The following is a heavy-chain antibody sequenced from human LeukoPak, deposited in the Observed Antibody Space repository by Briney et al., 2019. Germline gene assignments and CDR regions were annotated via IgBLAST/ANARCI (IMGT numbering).Heavy chain of an antibody. J-gene: IGHJ4*02. CDR2: ISSNGGST. CDR3: VKGHCSSISCSLIDY. D-gene: IGHD2-2*01. Sequence: PGGSLRLSCSASGFTLSRYGMHWVRQAPGKGLEYVSGISSNGGSTNYADSVKGRFTISRDNSKNTLHLQMSSLRAEDTAVYYCVKGHCSSISCSLIDYGGQGTLVTVSS. CDR1: GFTLSRYG. V-gene: IGHV3-64D*06.